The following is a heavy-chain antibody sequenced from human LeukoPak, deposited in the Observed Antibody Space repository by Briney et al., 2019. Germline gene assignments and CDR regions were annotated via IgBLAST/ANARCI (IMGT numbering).Heavy chain of an antibody. CDR3: ARAELRYFDWSLPVYYFDY. CDR1: GGTFSSYA. J-gene: IGHJ4*02. Sequence: SVKVSCKASGGTFSSYAISWVRQAPGQGLEWMGGIIPIFGTANYAQKFQGRVTITADESTSTAYMELSSPRSEDTAVYYCARAELRYFDWSLPVYYFDYWGQGTLVTVSS. D-gene: IGHD3-9*01. CDR2: IIPIFGTA. V-gene: IGHV1-69*13.